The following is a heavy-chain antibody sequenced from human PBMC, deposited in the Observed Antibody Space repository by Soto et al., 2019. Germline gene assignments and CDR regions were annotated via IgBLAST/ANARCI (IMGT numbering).Heavy chain of an antibody. CDR3: AREKTSTYYDFWSGYLLDDKPIYYMDV. CDR2: ISSSSSTI. D-gene: IGHD3-3*01. CDR1: GFTFSSYS. J-gene: IGHJ6*03. Sequence: EVQLVESGGGLVQPGGSLRLSCAASGFTFSSYSMNWVRQAPGKGLEWVSYISSSSSTIYDADSVKGRFTISRDNAKNSLYLQMNSLRAEDTAVYYCAREKTSTYYDFWSGYLLDDKPIYYMDVWGKGTTVTVSS. V-gene: IGHV3-48*01.